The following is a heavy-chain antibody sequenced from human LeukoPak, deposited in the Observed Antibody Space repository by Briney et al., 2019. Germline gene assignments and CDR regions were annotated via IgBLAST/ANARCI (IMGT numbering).Heavy chain of an antibody. CDR1: GFTFSSYG. CDR2: IWYDGSNK. V-gene: IGHV3-33*06. Sequence: AGGSLRLSCAASGFTFSSYGMHWVRQAPGKGLEWVAVIWYDGSNKYYADSVKGRFTISRDNSKNTLYLQMNSLRAEDTAVYYCAKNRYSPNDFDYWGQGTLVTVSS. D-gene: IGHD1-26*01. CDR3: AKNRYSPNDFDY. J-gene: IGHJ4*02.